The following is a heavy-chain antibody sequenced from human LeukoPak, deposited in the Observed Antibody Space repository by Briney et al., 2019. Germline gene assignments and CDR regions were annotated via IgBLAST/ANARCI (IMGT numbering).Heavy chain of an antibody. CDR2: IYTSGST. CDR3: ARVEYYYGSGSYLSYYMDV. CDR1: GGSISSSSYY. D-gene: IGHD3-10*01. Sequence: SETLSLTCTVSGGSISSSSYYWGWIRQPPGKGLEWIGRIYTSGSTNYNPSLKSRVTISVDTSKNQFSLKLSSVTAADTAVYYCARVEYYYGSGSYLSYYMDVWGKGTTVTVSS. V-gene: IGHV4-61*02. J-gene: IGHJ6*03.